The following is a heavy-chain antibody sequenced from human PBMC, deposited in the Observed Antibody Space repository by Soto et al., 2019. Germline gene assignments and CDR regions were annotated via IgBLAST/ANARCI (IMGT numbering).Heavy chain of an antibody. CDR1: GFTFRSHD. J-gene: IGHJ3*02. CDR3: AKSLGWFFADAFDI. V-gene: IGHV3-30*18. D-gene: IGHD6-19*01. Sequence: QAQLVESGGGVVQPGRSLRLSCAGSGFTFRSHDMQWVRQAPGKGLEWVAVISSDGSNKQYGDSVQGRFTISRDNSNNTLYLHMSSLTTEDTAVYYCAKSLGWFFADAFDIWGPGTMVTVSS. CDR2: ISSDGSNK.